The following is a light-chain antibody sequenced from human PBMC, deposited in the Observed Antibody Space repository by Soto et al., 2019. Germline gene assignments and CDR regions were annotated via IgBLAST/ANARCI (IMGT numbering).Light chain of an antibody. CDR2: DVS. J-gene: IGLJ1*01. Sequence: QSALTQHASVSGSPGQSITISCTGTSSDVGGYQYVSWYQQHPGKAPKLMIYDVSNRPSGVSNRFSGSKSGNTASLNISGLQAEDESDYYCSSDTSSSTPYVLGTGTKLTVL. CDR3: SSDTSSSTPYV. V-gene: IGLV2-14*01. CDR1: SSDVGGYQY.